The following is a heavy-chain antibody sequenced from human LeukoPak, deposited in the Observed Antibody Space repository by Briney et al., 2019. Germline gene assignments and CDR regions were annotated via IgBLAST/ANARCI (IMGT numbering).Heavy chain of an antibody. D-gene: IGHD6-13*01. CDR1: GYTFSDYY. Sequence: ASVKVSCKASGYTFSDYYMHWVRQAPGQGLEWIGWINPNSGGTEYAQKFQGRVTMTRDTSISTAYIEVSRLRSDDTAVYYCMREVGSINWYAYWGQGTLVTVSS. CDR2: INPNSGGT. J-gene: IGHJ5*01. V-gene: IGHV1-2*02. CDR3: MREVGSINWYAY.